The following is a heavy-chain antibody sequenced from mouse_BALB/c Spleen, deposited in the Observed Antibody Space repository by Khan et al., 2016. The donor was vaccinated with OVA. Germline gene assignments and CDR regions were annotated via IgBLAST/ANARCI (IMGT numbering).Heavy chain of an antibody. CDR2: IFPGSVST. D-gene: IGHD2-2*01. Sequence: QVQLQQSGGDLMKPGASVKISCKATGYTFSSYWIEWVKQRPGHGLEWIGQIFPGSVSTTYNEKFKGKATFTADTSSNTAYMQLSSLTSEYSAFYYCAGGGYGGFAYWGQGTLVTVSA. CDR1: GYTFSSYW. J-gene: IGHJ3*01. V-gene: IGHV1-9*01. CDR3: AGGGYGGFAY.